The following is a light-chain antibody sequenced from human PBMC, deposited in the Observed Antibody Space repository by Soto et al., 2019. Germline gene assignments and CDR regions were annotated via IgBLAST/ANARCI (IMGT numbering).Light chain of an antibody. CDR2: EVS. CDR3: SSYTSSSTYV. CDR1: SSDVGGYNY. J-gene: IGLJ1*01. Sequence: QAALTQPASVSGSPGQSITISCTGTSSDVGGYNYVSWYQQEPGKAPKLMIYEVSNRPSGVSNRFSGSKSGNTASLTISGLQAEDEADYYCSSYTSSSTYVFGTGTTLTVL. V-gene: IGLV2-14*01.